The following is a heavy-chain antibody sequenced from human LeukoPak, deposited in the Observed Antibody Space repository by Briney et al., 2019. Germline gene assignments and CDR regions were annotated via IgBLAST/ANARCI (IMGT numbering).Heavy chain of an antibody. J-gene: IGHJ4*02. CDR3: AKARYGDCDY. CDR1: GFTFSSYA. D-gene: IGHD4-17*01. CDR2: MSGSGGST. Sequence: GGSLRLSCAASGFTFSSYAMSWVRQAPGKGLEWVSAMSGSGGSTYYADSVKGRFTISRDNSKNTLYLQMSSLRAEDTAVYYCAKARYGDCDYWGQGTLVTVSS. V-gene: IGHV3-23*01.